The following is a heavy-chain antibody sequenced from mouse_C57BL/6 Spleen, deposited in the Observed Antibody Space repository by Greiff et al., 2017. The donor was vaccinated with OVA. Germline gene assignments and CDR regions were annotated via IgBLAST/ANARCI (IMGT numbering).Heavy chain of an antibody. J-gene: IGHJ4*01. CDR1: GYTFTSYW. V-gene: IGHV1-69*01. CDR3: AMVPQYYGSSYGAMDY. Sequence: QVQLQQPGAELVMPGASVKLSCKASGYTFTSYWMHWVKQRPGQGLEWIGEIDPSDSYTNYNQKFKGKSTLTVDKSSSTAYMQLSSLTSEDSAVYYCAMVPQYYGSSYGAMDYWGQGTSVTVSS. CDR2: IDPSDSYT. D-gene: IGHD1-1*01.